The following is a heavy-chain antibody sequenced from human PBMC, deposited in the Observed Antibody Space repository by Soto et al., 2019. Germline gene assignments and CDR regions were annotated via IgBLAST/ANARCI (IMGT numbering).Heavy chain of an antibody. Sequence: QVQLQESGPRLVKPSGTLSLTCGVSGDSIISSNWWSWVRQPLGKGLEWIGEIYHSGSTHYNPSLKSRVPMSVDKSKNHFSLKLTSVTAADTAVYFCATGLSSSWYSHDDSWGQGTLVTVSS. D-gene: IGHD6-13*01. CDR1: GDSIISSNW. V-gene: IGHV4-4*02. CDR3: ATGLSSSWYSHDDS. CDR2: IYHSGST. J-gene: IGHJ4*02.